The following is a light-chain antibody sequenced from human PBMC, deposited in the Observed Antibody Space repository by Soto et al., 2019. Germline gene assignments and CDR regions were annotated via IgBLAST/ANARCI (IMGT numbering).Light chain of an antibody. CDR3: QSYDSSLSGVV. V-gene: IGLV1-40*01. CDR1: SSNIGAGYD. Sequence: QSVLTQAPSVSGTPGQRVTISCTGGSSNIGAGYDVHWYQQLPGAAPKLLIYVNNNRPSGVPDRFSGSKSATSASLAITGLQAEDEADYYCQSYDSSLSGVVFGGGTKLTVL. J-gene: IGLJ2*01. CDR2: VNN.